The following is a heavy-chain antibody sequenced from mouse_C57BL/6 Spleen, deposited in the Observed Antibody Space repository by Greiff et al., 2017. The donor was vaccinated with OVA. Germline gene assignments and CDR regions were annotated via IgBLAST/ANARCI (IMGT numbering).Heavy chain of an antibody. D-gene: IGHD2-3*01. CDR1: GYSFTGYY. Sequence: EVQLQQSGPELVKPGASVKIYCKASGYSFTGYYMNWVKQSPEKSLEWIGEINPSTGGTTYNQKFKAKATLTVDKSSSTAYMQLKSLTSEDSAVYYCARGGYDGYFSWFAYWGQGTLVTVSA. V-gene: IGHV1-42*01. J-gene: IGHJ3*01. CDR3: ARGGYDGYFSWFAY. CDR2: INPSTGGT.